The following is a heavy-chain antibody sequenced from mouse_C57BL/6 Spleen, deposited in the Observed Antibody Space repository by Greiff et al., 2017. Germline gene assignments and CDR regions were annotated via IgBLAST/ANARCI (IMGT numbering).Heavy chain of an antibody. CDR2: IVPGSGST. J-gene: IGHJ2*01. V-gene: IGHV1-55*01. CDR1: GYTFTSYW. Sequence: QVQLQQPGAELVKPGASVKMSCKASGYTFTSYWITWVKQRPGQGLEWIGDIVPGSGSTNYNEKFKSKATLTGDTSSSTAYMQLSSLTSEDSAVYYCARQGGYYFDYWGQGTTLTVSS. CDR3: ARQGGYYFDY.